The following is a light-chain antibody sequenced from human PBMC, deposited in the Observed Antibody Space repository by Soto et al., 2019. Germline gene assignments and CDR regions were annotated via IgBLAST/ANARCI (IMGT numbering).Light chain of an antibody. J-gene: IGKJ2*01. Sequence: DIQMTQSPSSLSASVGDRVTITCRASQSISSYLNWYQHKPGKAPKLLIYAASSLLSGVPSRFSGSGSGTDFTLTISSLQPEDFATYYCRQSYSTPYTFGQGTKLEIK. CDR3: RQSYSTPYT. V-gene: IGKV1-39*01. CDR2: AAS. CDR1: QSISSY.